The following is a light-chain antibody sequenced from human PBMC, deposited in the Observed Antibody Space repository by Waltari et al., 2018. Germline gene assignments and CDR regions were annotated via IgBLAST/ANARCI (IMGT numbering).Light chain of an antibody. Sequence: DIQMTQSPSSLSASVGDRVTITCRASQGISNSLAWYQQKPGKAPKLLLDASSTLESGVPSRFSGSGSGTDYTLTISSLQPEDFATYYCGQYFSTPPYTFGQGTKLEI. V-gene: IGKV1-NL1*01. CDR3: GQYFSTPPYT. CDR1: QGISNS. CDR2: ASS. J-gene: IGKJ2*01.